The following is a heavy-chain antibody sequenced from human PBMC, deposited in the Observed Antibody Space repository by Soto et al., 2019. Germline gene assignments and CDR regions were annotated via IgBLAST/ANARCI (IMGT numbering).Heavy chain of an antibody. CDR2: INHSGST. J-gene: IGHJ6*02. CDR3: ARKIRVGQLRVYYYYGMDV. CDR1: GGSFSGYY. D-gene: IGHD1-7*01. Sequence: SETLSLTCAVYGGSFSGYYWSWIRQPPGKGLEWIGEINHSGSTNYNPSLKSRVAISVDTSKNQFSLKLSSVTAADTAVYYCARKIRVGQLRVYYYYGMDVWGQGTTVTVSS. V-gene: IGHV4-34*01.